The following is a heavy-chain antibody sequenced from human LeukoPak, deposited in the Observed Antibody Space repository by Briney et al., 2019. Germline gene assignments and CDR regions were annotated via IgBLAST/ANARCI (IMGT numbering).Heavy chain of an antibody. J-gene: IGHJ4*02. CDR3: ARNHDSSGYYLSY. Sequence: GGSLRLSCAASGFTLSSYGMHWVRQAPGKGLEWVAVIWYDGSNQYYVDSVKGRFTISRDNSKNTQYLQMNSLRAEDTAVYYCARNHDSSGYYLSYWGQGTLVTVSS. D-gene: IGHD3-22*01. CDR2: IWYDGSNQ. V-gene: IGHV3-33*01. CDR1: GFTLSSYG.